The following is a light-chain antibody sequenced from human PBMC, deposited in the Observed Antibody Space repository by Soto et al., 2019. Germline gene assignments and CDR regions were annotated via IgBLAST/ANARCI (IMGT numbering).Light chain of an antibody. J-gene: IGKJ1*01. Sequence: ETVLTQSPGTLSLSPGERATLSCRASQSVTNNFLAWYQQAPGQAPRLLIYDASSRATGIPDRFSGSGSGTDFTLTISRLEPEDFAVYFCHQYGSSPATFGQGTKVDIK. V-gene: IGKV3-20*01. CDR2: DAS. CDR3: HQYGSSPAT. CDR1: QSVTNNF.